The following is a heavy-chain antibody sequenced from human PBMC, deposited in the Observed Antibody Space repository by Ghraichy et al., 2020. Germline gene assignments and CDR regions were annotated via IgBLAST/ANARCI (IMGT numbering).Heavy chain of an antibody. CDR2: ISSSSSTI. D-gene: IGHD2-21*02. J-gene: IGHJ4*02. Sequence: GGSLRLSCAASGFTFSSYSMNWVRQAPGKGLEWVSYISSSSSTIYYADSVKGRFTISRDNAKNSLYLQMNSLRDEDTAVYYCARDPDCGGDCYPISLDYWGQGTLVTVSS. CDR3: ARDPDCGGDCYPISLDY. CDR1: GFTFSSYS. V-gene: IGHV3-48*02.